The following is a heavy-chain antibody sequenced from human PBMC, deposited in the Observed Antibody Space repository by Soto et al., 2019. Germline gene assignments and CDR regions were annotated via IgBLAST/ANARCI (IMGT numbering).Heavy chain of an antibody. CDR2: ISYDGSSE. Sequence: GGSLRLSCEASGFTFSRNAMHWVRQAPGKGLEWVALISYDGSSEYYGDSVKGRFTISRDNSKNTLFLQMNSLRREDTAVYHCARSATATYCYYYPMDVWGQGTTVTVSS. D-gene: IGHD2-15*01. V-gene: IGHV3-30-3*01. CDR1: GFTFSRNA. CDR3: ARSATATYCYYYPMDV. J-gene: IGHJ6*02.